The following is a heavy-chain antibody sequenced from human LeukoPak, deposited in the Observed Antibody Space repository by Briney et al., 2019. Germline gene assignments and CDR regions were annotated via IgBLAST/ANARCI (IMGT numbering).Heavy chain of an antibody. CDR3: AAALSGEWELPGFDY. CDR2: FDPEDGET. CDR1: GYTLTELS. V-gene: IGHV1-24*01. D-gene: IGHD1-26*01. Sequence: ASVKVSCKVSGYTLTELSIHWVRQAPGKGLEWMGGFDPEDGETIYAQKFQGRVTMTEDTSTDTAYMELSSLRSEDTAVYYCAAALSGEWELPGFDYWGQGTLVTVSS. J-gene: IGHJ4*02.